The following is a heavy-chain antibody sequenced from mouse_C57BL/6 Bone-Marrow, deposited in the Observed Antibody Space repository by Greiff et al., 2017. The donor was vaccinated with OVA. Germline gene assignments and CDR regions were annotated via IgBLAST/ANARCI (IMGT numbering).Heavy chain of an antibody. CDR2: IWSGGST. J-gene: IGHJ1*03. D-gene: IGHD1-1*01. CDR3: ARNDGSSYSYWYFDV. V-gene: IGHV2-2*01. CDR1: GFSLTSYG. Sequence: QVHVKQSGPGLVQPSQSLSITCTVSGFSLTSYGVHWVRQSPGKGLEWLGVIWSGGSTDYNAAFISRLSISKDNSKSQVFFKMNSLQADDTAIYYCARNDGSSYSYWYFDVWGTGTTVTVSS.